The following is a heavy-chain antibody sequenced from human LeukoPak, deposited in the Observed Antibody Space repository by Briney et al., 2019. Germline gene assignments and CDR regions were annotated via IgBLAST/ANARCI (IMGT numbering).Heavy chain of an antibody. CDR1: GGSISSGSYY. D-gene: IGHD2/OR15-2a*01. Sequence: PSQTLSLTCTVSGGSISSGSYYGSWIRQPAGEGLEWIRRRYTSGITNYKPSIKSRVTISVDTHKNQFPLKLSSVTAADTAVYYWASALVRYWFDTWGQGALVTVSS. CDR3: ASALVRYWFDT. V-gene: IGHV4-61*02. CDR2: RYTSGIT. J-gene: IGHJ5*02.